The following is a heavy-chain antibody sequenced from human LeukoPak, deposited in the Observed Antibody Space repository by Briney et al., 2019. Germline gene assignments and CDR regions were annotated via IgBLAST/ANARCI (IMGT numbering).Heavy chain of an antibody. D-gene: IGHD1-26*01. CDR2: ISGSGGST. Sequence: GQSLRLSCAASGFTFNIYDMYWIRQAPGKGLECVSAISGSGGSTYYADSVKGRFTISRDNSKNTLYLQMNSLRAEDTAVYYCARDGSYYVQAGYFQHWGQGTLVTVSS. J-gene: IGHJ1*01. V-gene: IGHV3-23*01. CDR3: ARDGSYYVQAGYFQH. CDR1: GFTFNIYD.